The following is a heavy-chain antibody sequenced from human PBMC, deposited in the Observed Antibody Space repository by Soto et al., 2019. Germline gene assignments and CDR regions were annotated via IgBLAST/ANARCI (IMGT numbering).Heavy chain of an antibody. Sequence: EVQLVESGGGLVQPGGSLRLSCAASGFTFSSYWIHWVRQAPGKGLVWVSRINGDGSSTSYADSVKGRFTISRDNAKNTLYLQMNSLRAEDTAVYYCARGDERRGPMIEGDWGQGTLVTVSS. V-gene: IGHV3-74*01. D-gene: IGHD3-22*01. CDR2: INGDGSST. CDR1: GFTFSSYW. CDR3: ARGDERRGPMIEGD. J-gene: IGHJ4*02.